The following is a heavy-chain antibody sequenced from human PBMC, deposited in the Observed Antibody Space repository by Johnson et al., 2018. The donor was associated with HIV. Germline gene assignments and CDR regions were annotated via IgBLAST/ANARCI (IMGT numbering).Heavy chain of an antibody. CDR2: IKQDGSEK. CDR1: GFTFSSYW. Sequence: VQLVESGGGLVQPGGSLRLSCAASGFTFSSYWMSWVRQAPGKGLEWVANIKQDGSEKYYVDSVKGRFTISRDNAKNSLYLQIDSLRAEDTAVYYCARDGVYSSPWDAVDIWGQGTMVTVSS. D-gene: IGHD6-13*01. CDR3: ARDGVYSSPWDAVDI. J-gene: IGHJ3*02. V-gene: IGHV3-7*05.